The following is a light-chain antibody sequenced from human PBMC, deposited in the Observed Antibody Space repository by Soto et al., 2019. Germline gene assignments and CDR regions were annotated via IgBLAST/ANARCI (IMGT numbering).Light chain of an antibody. Sequence: QSVLTQPPSASETPGQRVTISCSGSSSNIRSNTVSWYQQLPGTAPKLLIYSNNQRPSGVPDRFSGSKSGTSASLAISGLQSDDEADYYCAAWDDSLSGVVFGGGTKVTVL. J-gene: IGLJ3*02. V-gene: IGLV1-44*01. CDR3: AAWDDSLSGVV. CDR1: SSNIRSNT. CDR2: SNN.